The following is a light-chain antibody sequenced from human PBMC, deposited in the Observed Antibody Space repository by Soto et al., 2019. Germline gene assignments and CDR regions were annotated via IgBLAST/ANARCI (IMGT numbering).Light chain of an antibody. CDR3: QSYDTSLSGFVV. Sequence: QSVLTQPPSVSGAPGQRVTISCTGSNSNIGAGYDVHWYQQLPGTAPKLLIYGNSNRPSGVPDRFSGSKSGTSASLAITGLQAEDEADYYSQSYDTSLSGFVVFGGGTKVTVL. CDR2: GNS. CDR1: NSNIGAGYD. J-gene: IGLJ2*01. V-gene: IGLV1-40*01.